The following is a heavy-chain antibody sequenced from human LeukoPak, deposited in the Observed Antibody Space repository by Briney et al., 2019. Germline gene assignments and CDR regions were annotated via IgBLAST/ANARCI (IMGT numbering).Heavy chain of an antibody. CDR2: INHSGGT. Sequence: SETLSLTCAVYGGSFSGYYWSWIRQPPGKGLEWIGEINHSGGTNYNPSLKGRVTISVDTSKNQFSLKLSSVTAADTAVYYCARGRRGDYWGQGTLVTVSS. CDR3: ARGRRGDY. J-gene: IGHJ4*02. CDR1: GGSFSGYY. V-gene: IGHV4-34*01.